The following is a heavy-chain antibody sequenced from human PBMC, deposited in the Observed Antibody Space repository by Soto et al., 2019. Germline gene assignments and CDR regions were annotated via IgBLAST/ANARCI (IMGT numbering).Heavy chain of an antibody. CDR3: AKDHLTTTVTTVGY. D-gene: IGHD4-17*01. J-gene: IGHJ4*02. CDR2: ISYHGSDK. CDR1: GFTFSNYG. Sequence: QVQLVESGGGVVQPGRSLGLSCAASGFTFSNYGMHWVRQAPGKGLEWVAVISYHGSDKYYADSVKGRFTISRDNSKNPLYLQMDSLRAEDTAVYYCAKDHLTTTVTTVGYWGQGTLVTVSS. V-gene: IGHV3-30*18.